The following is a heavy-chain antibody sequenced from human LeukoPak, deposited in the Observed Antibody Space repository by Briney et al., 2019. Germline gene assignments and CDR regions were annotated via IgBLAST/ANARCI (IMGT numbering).Heavy chain of an antibody. CDR3: AKSGTRGAVAGTSFDY. CDR2: IKQDGSEK. V-gene: IGHV3-7*03. Sequence: GGSLRLFCAASGFTFSSYWMSWVRQAPGKGLEWVANIKQDGSEKYYVDSVKGRFTISRDNAKNSLYVEMNNLRGEDTAVYYCAKSGTRGAVAGTSFDYWGQGTLVTVSS. CDR1: GFTFSSYW. J-gene: IGHJ4*02. D-gene: IGHD6-19*01.